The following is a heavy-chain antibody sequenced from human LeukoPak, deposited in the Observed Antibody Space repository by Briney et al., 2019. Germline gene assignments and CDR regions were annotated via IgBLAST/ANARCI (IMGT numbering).Heavy chain of an antibody. CDR2: IKQDGSEK. J-gene: IGHJ4*02. Sequence: GGSLRLSCAASGFTFSTYWMSWVRQAPGKGLEGVANIKQDGSEKYYVDSVKGRFTISRDNAKNSLYLQLSTLRAEDTAVYYCARERLVVASGLAYWGQGTLVTVSS. CDR1: GFTFSTYW. V-gene: IGHV3-7*05. D-gene: IGHD3-22*01. CDR3: ARERLVVASGLAY.